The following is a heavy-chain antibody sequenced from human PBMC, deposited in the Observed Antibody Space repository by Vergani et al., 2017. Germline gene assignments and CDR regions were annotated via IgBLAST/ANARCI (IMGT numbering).Heavy chain of an antibody. CDR3: AKAAMGLFDY. J-gene: IGHJ4*02. V-gene: IGHV3-30*02. CDR2: IRYDGSNK. CDR1: GFTFSSYG. Sequence: QVQLVESGGGVVQPGGSLRLSCAASGFTFSSYGMHWVRQAPGKGLEWVAFIRYDGSNKYYADSVKGRFTISRDNSKNTLYLQMNSLRAEDTAVYYCAKAAMGLFDYGGQGTLVTVSS. D-gene: IGHD5-18*01.